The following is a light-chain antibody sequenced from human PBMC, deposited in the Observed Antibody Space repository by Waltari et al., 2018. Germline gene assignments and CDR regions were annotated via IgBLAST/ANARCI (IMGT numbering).Light chain of an antibody. CDR2: EVS. CDR1: SSDVGSYHL. V-gene: IGLV2-23*02. CDR3: CSYAGSSTWV. J-gene: IGLJ3*02. Sequence: QSALTQPASVSGSPGQSITISCTGTSSDVGSYHLVSWYQQPPGKAPKLMMYEVSKRPSGVSHRFSGSKSGNTASLTISGLQAEDEADYYCCSYAGSSTWVFGGGTKLTVL.